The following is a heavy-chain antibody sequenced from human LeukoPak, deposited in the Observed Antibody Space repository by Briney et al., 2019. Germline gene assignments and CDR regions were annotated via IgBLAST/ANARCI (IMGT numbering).Heavy chain of an antibody. J-gene: IGHJ4*02. D-gene: IGHD3-9*01. CDR1: GYTFSDYY. Sequence: ASVKVSCKASGYTFSDYYIHWVRQAPGQGLERMGRINPYSGGTNYAQKFQGRVTMTRDTSIATTYMDLSSLMSDDTAVYYCARGHDNTGYNYFDYWGQGTLVTASS. CDR3: ARGHDNTGYNYFDY. V-gene: IGHV1-2*06. CDR2: INPYSGGT.